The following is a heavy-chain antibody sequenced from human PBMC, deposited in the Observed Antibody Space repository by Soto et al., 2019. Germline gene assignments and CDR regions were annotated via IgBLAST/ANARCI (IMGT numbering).Heavy chain of an antibody. V-gene: IGHV4-39*01. J-gene: IGHJ3*02. D-gene: IGHD6-19*01. Sequence: QLQLQESGPGLVKPSETLSCTCTVSGGSIRSSSYYWGWIRQPPGKGLEWFGSIYYSGSTYYNPSLKSPVTISVDTSKNQFSLNMRSVTAADTAVYYCASPSGGNSSGWVNDFDIWGQGTMVTVSS. CDR2: IYYSGST. CDR3: ASPSGGNSSGWVNDFDI. CDR1: GGSIRSSSYY.